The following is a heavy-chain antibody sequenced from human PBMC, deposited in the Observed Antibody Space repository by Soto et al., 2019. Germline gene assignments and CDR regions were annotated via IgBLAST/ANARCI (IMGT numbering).Heavy chain of an antibody. J-gene: IGHJ4*02. Sequence: QVQLVESGGGVVQPGRSLRLSCAASGFTFSSYAMHWVRQAPGKGLEWVAVISYDGSNKYYAESVKGRFTISRDNSKNTLYLQMNSLRAEDTAVYYCARVRQGGYWGQGTLVTVSS. V-gene: IGHV3-30-3*01. CDR3: ARVRQGGY. CDR2: ISYDGSNK. CDR1: GFTFSSYA.